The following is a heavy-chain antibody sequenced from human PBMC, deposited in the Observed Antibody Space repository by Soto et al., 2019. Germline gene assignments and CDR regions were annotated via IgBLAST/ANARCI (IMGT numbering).Heavy chain of an antibody. V-gene: IGHV3-33*01. Sequence: GGSLRLSCAASGFTLSNYGMHWVRQAPGKGREWVAIVWHDGNNKYYAHSVRGRFIISRDNSKNRLYLQMNSLRAEDTAVYYCASDLVGASDSYGLDVWGQGTPVTVSS. CDR3: ASDLVGASDSYGLDV. CDR1: GFTLSNYG. D-gene: IGHD1-26*01. J-gene: IGHJ6*02. CDR2: VWHDGNNK.